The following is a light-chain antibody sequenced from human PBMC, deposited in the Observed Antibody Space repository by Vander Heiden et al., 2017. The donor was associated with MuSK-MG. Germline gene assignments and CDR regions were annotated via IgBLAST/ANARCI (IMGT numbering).Light chain of an antibody. CDR1: QGIKYD. V-gene: IGKV1-6*01. CDR3: RQDDSYPLT. Sequence: IYAPSSLSASVGDRVTITCRASQGIKYDLGWYQQKPGKAPKLLIYAASTLQSGVPSRFSGSGTGTDCTLTISSLQPEDFATYYCRQDDSYPLTFGGGTRVEIK. J-gene: IGKJ4*02. CDR2: AAS.